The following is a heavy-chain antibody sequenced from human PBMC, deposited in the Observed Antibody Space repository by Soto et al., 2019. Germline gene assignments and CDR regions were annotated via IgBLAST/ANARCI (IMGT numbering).Heavy chain of an antibody. V-gene: IGHV1-18*04. J-gene: IGHJ6*02. CDR3: ARDSWVVPAARGDV. Sequence: ASVKVSCKASGYTFTSYGISWVRQAPVQGLEWMGWISAYNGNTNYAQKLQGRVTMTTDTSTSTAYMELRNLRSDDTAVYYCARDSWVVPAARGDVWGQGTTVTVSS. D-gene: IGHD2-2*01. CDR2: ISAYNGNT. CDR1: GYTFTSYG.